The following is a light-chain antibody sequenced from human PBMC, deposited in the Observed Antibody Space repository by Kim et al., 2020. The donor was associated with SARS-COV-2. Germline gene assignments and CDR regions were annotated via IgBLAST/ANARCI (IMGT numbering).Light chain of an antibody. CDR2: WAS. CDR1: QSVLYSSNNKNY. J-gene: IGKJ4*01. CDR3: QQYYSTPH. V-gene: IGKV4-1*01. Sequence: ERATINCKSSQSVLYSSNNKNYLAWYQQKPGQPPKLLIYWASTRESGVPDRFSGSGSGTDFTLTISSLQAEDVAVYYCQQYYSTPHFGGGTKLEI.